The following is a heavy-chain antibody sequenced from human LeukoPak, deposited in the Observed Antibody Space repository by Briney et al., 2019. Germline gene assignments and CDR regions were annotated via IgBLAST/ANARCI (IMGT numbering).Heavy chain of an antibody. D-gene: IGHD3-10*01. V-gene: IGHV4-59*01. CDR2: IYHSGGT. Sequence: SETLSLTCTVSGDSISSYYWNWVRQPPGKGLEWIGYIYHSGGTDYNPSLKSRVTISVDTSKNQFSLKLSSVTAADTAIYYCARSLWFGDMDVWGKGTTVTISS. J-gene: IGHJ6*04. CDR1: GDSISSYY. CDR3: ARSLWFGDMDV.